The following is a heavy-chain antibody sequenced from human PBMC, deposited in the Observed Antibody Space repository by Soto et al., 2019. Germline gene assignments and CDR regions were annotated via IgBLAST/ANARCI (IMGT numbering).Heavy chain of an antibody. Sequence: NPSETLSLTCSVSGGSINSDDSFWGWVRQSPGKGLEWIGSLYYGGSTFYNPSLKSRVTISLDTSKNQFSLRLTSVTAADTAIYYCARQLPVGATSWFDPWGQGTLVTVS. D-gene: IGHD1-26*01. CDR3: ARQLPVGATSWFDP. CDR2: LYYGGST. CDR1: GGSINSDDSF. J-gene: IGHJ5*02. V-gene: IGHV4-39*01.